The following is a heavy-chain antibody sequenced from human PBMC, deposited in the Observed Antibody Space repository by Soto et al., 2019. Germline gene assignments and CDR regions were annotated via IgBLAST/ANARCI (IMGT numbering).Heavy chain of an antibody. CDR2: SSNSGSFT. Sequence: KSGGSLRLSCAASGFTFSDHYMSWIRQAPGKGLEWIGYSSNSGSFTRYADSVKGRFSISRDNAKNSLYLQINSLRGDDTAIYYCVRSGDNYNLLDYWGQGTPVTGSS. V-gene: IGHV3-11*06. CDR1: GFTFSDHY. J-gene: IGHJ4*02. CDR3: VRSGDNYNLLDY. D-gene: IGHD1-1*01.